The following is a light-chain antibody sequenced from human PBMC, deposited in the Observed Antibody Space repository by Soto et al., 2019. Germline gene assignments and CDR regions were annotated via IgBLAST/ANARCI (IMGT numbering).Light chain of an antibody. V-gene: IGKV3-20*01. CDR3: QQYGNSPWT. CDR1: QSVSSSY. Sequence: EIVLTQYPGTLSLSPGERSTLAFRSSQSVSSSYLAWYQQKPGQAPRLLIYSTSSRATGIPDRFSGSGSGTDFTLTISRLEPEDFAVYYCQQYGNSPWTFGQGTKVDTK. CDR2: STS. J-gene: IGKJ1*01.